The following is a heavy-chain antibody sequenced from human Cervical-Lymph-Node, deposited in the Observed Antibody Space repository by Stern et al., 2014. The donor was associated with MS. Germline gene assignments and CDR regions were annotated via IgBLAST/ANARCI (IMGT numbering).Heavy chain of an antibody. V-gene: IGHV1-8*01. CDR1: GYTFTSDD. Sequence: VQLVASGAEVKKPGASVKVSCKTSGYTFTSDDINWVRQASGQGLEWMGWLIPDIGATGYAQKFQGRLPITRDTSISSAYMELTTLRSEDTAVYYCTKSWDSWGQGTLVIVSS. CDR3: TKSWDS. J-gene: IGHJ4*02. CDR2: LIPDIGAT.